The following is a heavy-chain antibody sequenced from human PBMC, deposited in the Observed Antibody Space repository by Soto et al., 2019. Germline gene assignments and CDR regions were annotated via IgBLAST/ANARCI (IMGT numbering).Heavy chain of an antibody. CDR3: ARGSYIAAAGNYYFNYGMDV. CDR1: AGYFSGYY. V-gene: IGHV4-34*01. J-gene: IGHJ6*02. D-gene: IGHD6-13*01. Sequence: SETLSLTCAVYAGYFSGYYWSWIRQPPGKGLEWIGELIHSGSTNYNPSLKSRVTISVATSTNQFSLKLSSVTAADTSVYYCARGSYIAAAGNYYFNYGMDVWGQGTTVTVSS. CDR2: LIHSGST.